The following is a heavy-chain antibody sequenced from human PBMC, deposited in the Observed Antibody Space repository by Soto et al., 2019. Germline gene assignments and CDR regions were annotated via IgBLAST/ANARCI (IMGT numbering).Heavy chain of an antibody. CDR1: GFTFSSYA. J-gene: IGHJ4*02. D-gene: IGHD5-18*01. Sequence: PGGSLRLSCAASGFTFSSYAMSWVRQAPGKGLEWVSSITSTGDRAYYADSVKGLFTVSRDNSKNTLYLQMNSLRAEDTAVYYCAKYYMVTRSLFDYWGQGTLVTVSS. V-gene: IGHV3-23*01. CDR2: ITSTGDRA. CDR3: AKYYMVTRSLFDY.